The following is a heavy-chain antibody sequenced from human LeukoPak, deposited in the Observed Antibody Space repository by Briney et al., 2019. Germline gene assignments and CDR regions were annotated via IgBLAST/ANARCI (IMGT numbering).Heavy chain of an antibody. CDR3: AKDHGIAVAGTPGLDY. J-gene: IGHJ4*02. Sequence: PGRSLRLSCAASGFTFSSYGMHWVRQAPGKGLEWVAVISYDGSNKYYADSVKGRFTISRDNSKNTLYLQMNSLRAEDAAVYYCAKDHGIAVAGTPGLDYWGQGTLVTVSS. CDR1: GFTFSSYG. CDR2: ISYDGSNK. V-gene: IGHV3-30*18. D-gene: IGHD6-19*01.